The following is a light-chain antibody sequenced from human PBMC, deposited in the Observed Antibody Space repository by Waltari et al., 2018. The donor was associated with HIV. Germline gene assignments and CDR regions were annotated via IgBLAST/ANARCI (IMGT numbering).Light chain of an antibody. V-gene: IGKV1-5*03. CDR2: KAS. Sequence: DIQLTQTPSTLAALVGDRVTITCRSSQTINKWLAWYQQKPGNPPKLLITKASTLEVGVPTRFSGRGSETEFTLTIDTLQPDDFAVYYCQQYNSFPSFGQGTRLE. CDR3: QQYNSFPS. CDR1: QTINKW. J-gene: IGKJ5*01.